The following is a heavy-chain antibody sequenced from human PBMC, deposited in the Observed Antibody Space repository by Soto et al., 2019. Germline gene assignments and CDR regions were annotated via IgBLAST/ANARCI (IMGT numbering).Heavy chain of an antibody. D-gene: IGHD3-10*01. V-gene: IGHV4-59*01. Sequence: SETLSLTCTVSGAPINSDYWSWIRQSPGKGLEWIGFGSTKYNPSLKSRIRISVDTSKNQFSLNLTSATAADTAVYYCARVSTSASGSYYTLDYWGQGTLVTVSS. CDR3: ARVSTSASGSYYTLDY. CDR1: GAPINSDY. J-gene: IGHJ4*02. CDR2: GST.